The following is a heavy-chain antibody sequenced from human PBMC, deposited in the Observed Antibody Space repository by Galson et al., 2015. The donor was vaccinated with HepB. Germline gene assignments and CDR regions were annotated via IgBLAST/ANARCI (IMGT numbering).Heavy chain of an antibody. D-gene: IGHD3-22*01. V-gene: IGHV1-18*01. CDR2: ISAYNGDT. J-gene: IGHJ4*02. CDR1: GYTFTGYG. Sequence: SVKVSCKASGYTFTGYGISWVRQAPGQGLEWMGWISAYNGDTKYVQKLQGRVTMTTDTSTSTAYMELRSLRSDDSAVSCCARSTGSYYFDISAYFDYWGQGTLVTVSS. CDR3: ARSTGSYYFDISAYFDY.